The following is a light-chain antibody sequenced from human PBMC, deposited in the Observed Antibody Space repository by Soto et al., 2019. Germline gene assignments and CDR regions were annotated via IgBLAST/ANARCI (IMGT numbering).Light chain of an antibody. J-gene: IGKJ1*01. CDR2: GAS. CDR3: QQLNGSPWT. Sequence: DIQMTQSPSSVSASVGDRVTITCRASQSISSWLAWYQQKPGTAPKLLIYGASTLQSGVPSRFSGSRSGTDYTLTIASLQPEDFATYYCQQLNGSPWTFGQGTKVDI. V-gene: IGKV1-12*01. CDR1: QSISSW.